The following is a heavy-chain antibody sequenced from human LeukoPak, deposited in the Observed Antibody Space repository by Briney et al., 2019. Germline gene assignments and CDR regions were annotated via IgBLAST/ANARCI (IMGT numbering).Heavy chain of an antibody. CDR1: GFTFSSYG. CDR2: IRYDGSNK. J-gene: IGHJ4*02. CDR3: ARESESYDSSGSTFGY. V-gene: IGHV3-30*02. Sequence: GGSLRLSCAASGFTFSSYGMHWVRQAPGKGLEGVAFIRYDGSNKYYADSVKGRFTISRDNSKNTLYLQMNSLRAEDTAVCYCARESESYDSSGSTFGYWGQGTLVTVSS. D-gene: IGHD3-22*01.